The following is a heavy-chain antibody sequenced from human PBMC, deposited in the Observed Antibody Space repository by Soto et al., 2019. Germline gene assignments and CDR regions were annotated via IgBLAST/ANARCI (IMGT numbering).Heavy chain of an antibody. CDR1: GSTFSSYR. Sequence: GGSLRLSCAASGSTFSSYRMSCVRQAPGKGLEWVSAVSSSGGTTNYAGSVKGRFTISRDNSKNTLYLQMNSLRAEDTAVYYCVIVSRVVLLPAATYWGHGTLVSAS. CDR2: VSSSGGTT. J-gene: IGHJ4*01. CDR3: VIVSRVVLLPAATY. V-gene: IGHV3-23*01. D-gene: IGHD2-2*01.